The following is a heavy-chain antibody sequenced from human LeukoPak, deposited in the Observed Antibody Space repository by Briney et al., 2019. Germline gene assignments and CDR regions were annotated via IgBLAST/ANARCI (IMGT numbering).Heavy chain of an antibody. D-gene: IGHD6-13*01. J-gene: IGHJ4*02. Sequence: PSETLSLTCAVYGGSFSGYYWSWIRQPPGKGLEWIGEINHSGSTNYNPSLKSRVTISVDTSKNQFSLKLSSVTAADTAVYYCATTFFPSLAAAGYGGTFDYWGQGTLVTVSS. CDR3: ATTFFPSLAAAGYGGTFDY. V-gene: IGHV4-34*01. CDR1: GGSFSGYY. CDR2: INHSGST.